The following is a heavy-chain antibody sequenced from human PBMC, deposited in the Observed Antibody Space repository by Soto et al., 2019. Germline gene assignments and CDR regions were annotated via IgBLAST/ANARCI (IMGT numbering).Heavy chain of an antibody. CDR1: GFTFSNYA. CDR3: ARKRPGTYPFDY. V-gene: IGHV3-23*01. D-gene: IGHD3-10*01. J-gene: IGHJ4*02. Sequence: GGSLRLSCAASGFTFSNYAMNWVRQAPGKGLEWVSVIGSGYDTYYADSVKGRFTISRDNSKNTLYLQMNSLRAEDTALYYCARKRPGTYPFDYWGQGTLVTVSS. CDR2: IGSGYDT.